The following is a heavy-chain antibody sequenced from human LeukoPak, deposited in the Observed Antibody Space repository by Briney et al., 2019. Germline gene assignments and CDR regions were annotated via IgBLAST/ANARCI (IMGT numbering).Heavy chain of an antibody. CDR3: ATWIAAAGYYAFDI. V-gene: IGHV4-4*07. D-gene: IGHD6-13*01. Sequence: SETLSLTCTVSGGSISSYYWSWIRQPAGKGLEWIGRIYTSGSTNYNPSLKSRVTMSVDTSKNQFSLTLSSVTAADTAVYYCATWIAAAGYYAFDIWGQGTMVTVSS. CDR2: IYTSGST. CDR1: GGSISSYY. J-gene: IGHJ3*02.